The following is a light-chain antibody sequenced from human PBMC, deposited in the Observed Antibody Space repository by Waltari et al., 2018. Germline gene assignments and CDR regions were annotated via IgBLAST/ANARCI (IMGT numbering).Light chain of an antibody. Sequence: QSALTQPASMSGSPGQSITISCTGTSSDVEGFNFVSWYQQYPGKAPKLIIYDVPNRPSGVSHRFSGSRSDNTASLTISGLQAEDEADYYCSSYTSVNTRFGGGTKLTVL. CDR1: SSDVEGFNF. J-gene: IGLJ2*01. CDR3: SSYTSVNTR. CDR2: DVP. V-gene: IGLV2-14*03.